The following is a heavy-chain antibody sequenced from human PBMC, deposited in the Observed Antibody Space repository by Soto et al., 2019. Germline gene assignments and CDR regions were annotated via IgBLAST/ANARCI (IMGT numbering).Heavy chain of an antibody. Sequence: SETLSLTCTVSGGSISSYYWSWIRQPPGKGLEWIGYIYYSGSTNYNPSLKSRVTISVDTSKNQFSLKLSSVTAADTAVYYCASGPTYYDFWSGRPYYYYYYMDGWGKGTTVTVSS. CDR1: GGSISSYY. J-gene: IGHJ6*03. V-gene: IGHV4-59*01. CDR3: ASGPTYYDFWSGRPYYYYYYMDG. D-gene: IGHD3-3*01. CDR2: IYYSGST.